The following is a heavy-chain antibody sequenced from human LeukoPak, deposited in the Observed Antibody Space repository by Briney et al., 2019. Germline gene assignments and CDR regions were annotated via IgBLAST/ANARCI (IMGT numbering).Heavy chain of an antibody. CDR3: AKRTPLGAFDI. CDR2: IKPDGSEK. J-gene: IGHJ3*02. D-gene: IGHD2-15*01. V-gene: IGHV3-7*03. CDR1: GFNFRDHW. Sequence: GGSLRLSCAGSGFNFRDHWMSWLRQAPGKGPEWVAHIKPDGSEKYYVDSVKGRFIISRDDARNSLSLQMNSLRAEDTAVYYCAKRTPLGAFDIWGQGTMVTVSS.